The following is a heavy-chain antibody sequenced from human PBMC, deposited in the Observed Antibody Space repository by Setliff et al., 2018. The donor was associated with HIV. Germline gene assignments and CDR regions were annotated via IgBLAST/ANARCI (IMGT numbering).Heavy chain of an antibody. J-gene: IGHJ6*03. Sequence: ASVKVSCKDSGYSLTSYSINWVRQAPGQGLEWMGYINTNTGNPTYAQGFTGRFVFSVDTPVSTAYLQIFSLKTEDTAVYYCTRDHTPPPNYDFWSGQIDLRNIFYYMDVWGTGSPVTVSS. V-gene: IGHV7-4-1*01. CDR2: INTNTGNP. D-gene: IGHD3-3*01. CDR3: TRDHTPPPNYDFWSGQIDLRNIFYYMDV. CDR1: GYSLTSYS.